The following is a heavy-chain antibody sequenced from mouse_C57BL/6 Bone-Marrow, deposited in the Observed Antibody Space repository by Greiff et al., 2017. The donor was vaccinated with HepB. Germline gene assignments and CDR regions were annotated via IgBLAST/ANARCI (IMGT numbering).Heavy chain of an antibody. D-gene: IGHD2-4*01. CDR1: GYSITSGYY. Sequence: EVHLVESGPGLVKPSQSLSLTCSVTGYSITSGYYWNWIRQFPGNKLEWMGYISYDGSNNYNPSLKNRISITRDTSKNQFFLKLNSVTTEDTATYYCARGNYYDYDRIMDYWGQGTSVTVSS. V-gene: IGHV3-6*01. CDR2: ISYDGSN. J-gene: IGHJ4*01. CDR3: ARGNYYDYDRIMDY.